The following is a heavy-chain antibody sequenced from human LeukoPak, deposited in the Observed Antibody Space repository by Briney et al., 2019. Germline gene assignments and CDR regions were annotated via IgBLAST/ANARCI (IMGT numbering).Heavy chain of an antibody. CDR3: ARDGGDSSGYYPPDY. J-gene: IGHJ4*02. CDR2: IYYSGST. Sequence: SETLSLTCTVSGGSISSGDYYWSWIRQPPGKGLEWIGYIYYSGSTYYNPSLKSRVTISVDTSKNQFSLKLSSVTAADTAVYYCARDGGDSSGYYPPDYWGQGTLVTVSS. D-gene: IGHD3-22*01. V-gene: IGHV4-30-4*08. CDR1: GGSISSGDYY.